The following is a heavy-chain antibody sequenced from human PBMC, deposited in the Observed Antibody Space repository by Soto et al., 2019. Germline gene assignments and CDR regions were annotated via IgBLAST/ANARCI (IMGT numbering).Heavy chain of an antibody. Sequence: QVQLVQSGAEVKKPGASVKVSCKASGYTFTTYDIHWVRQAPGQGLEWMGIINPSGGSPTYPQKFQGRVTMTRDTSTSTVYLELSSLTSEDTAVYYCARDLLGANSLDSWGQGTLVTVSS. V-gene: IGHV1-46*01. D-gene: IGHD2-8*02. CDR1: GYTFTTYD. CDR3: ARDLLGANSLDS. J-gene: IGHJ4*02. CDR2: INPSGGSP.